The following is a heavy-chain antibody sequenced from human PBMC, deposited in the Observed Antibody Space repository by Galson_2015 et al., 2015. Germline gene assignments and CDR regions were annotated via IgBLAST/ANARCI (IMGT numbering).Heavy chain of an antibody. D-gene: IGHD3-3*01. CDR3: ARGPLYDFWSGTFDY. V-gene: IGHV3-30-3*01. CDR2: ISYDGSNK. Sequence: SLRLSCAASGFTFSSYAMHWVRQAPGKGLERVAVISYDGSNKYYADSVKGRSTISRDNSKNTLYLQMNSLRAEDTAVYYCARGPLYDFWSGTFDYWGQGTLVTVSS. CDR1: GFTFSSYA. J-gene: IGHJ4*02.